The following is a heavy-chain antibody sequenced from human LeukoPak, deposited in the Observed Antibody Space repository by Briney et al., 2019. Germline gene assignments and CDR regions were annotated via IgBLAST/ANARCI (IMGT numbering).Heavy chain of an antibody. D-gene: IGHD5-18*01. CDR2: FDPEDGET. CDR1: GYALTELS. Sequence: GASVKVSCKVSGYALTELSMHWVRQAPGKGLEWMGGFDPEDGETIYAQKFQGRVTMTEDTSTDTAYMELSSLRSEDTAVYYCATVPFSVGGYSYGLYYWGQGTLVTVSS. V-gene: IGHV1-24*01. J-gene: IGHJ4*02. CDR3: ATVPFSVGGYSYGLYY.